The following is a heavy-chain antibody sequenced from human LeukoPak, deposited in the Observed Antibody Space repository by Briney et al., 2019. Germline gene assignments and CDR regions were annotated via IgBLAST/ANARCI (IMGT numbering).Heavy chain of an antibody. CDR3: AKDGVVPANFDY. J-gene: IGHJ4*02. CDR2: ISGSGGST. D-gene: IGHD2-2*01. Sequence: PGGSLRLPCAASGFTFSSYAMSWVRQAPGKGLEWVSAISGSGGSTYYADSVKGRFTISRDNSKNTLYLQMYSLRAEDTAVCYCAKDGVVPANFDYWGQGTLVTVSS. CDR1: GFTFSSYA. V-gene: IGHV3-23*01.